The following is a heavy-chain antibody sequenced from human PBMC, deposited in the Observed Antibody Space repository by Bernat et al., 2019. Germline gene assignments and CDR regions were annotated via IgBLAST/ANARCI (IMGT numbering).Heavy chain of an antibody. D-gene: IGHD3-10*01. CDR1: GYTFTDYY. J-gene: IGHJ4*01. Sequence: VQLQQSGPELVNPGASVKIPCKTSGYTFTDYYMKWVKQSHGKSLEWIGEINPNNGGTNYNQKFKGKATLTVDKSSSTAYMELRSLTSEDSAVYFCARWSPRALDYWGQGTSVTVSS. CDR3: ARWSPRALDY. V-gene: IGHV1-2*02. CDR2: INPNNGGT.